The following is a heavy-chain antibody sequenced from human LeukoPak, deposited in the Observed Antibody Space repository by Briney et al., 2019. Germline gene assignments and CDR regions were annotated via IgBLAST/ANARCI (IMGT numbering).Heavy chain of an antibody. CDR2: IKQDGSEK. CDR1: GFTFSSYS. Sequence: GGSLRLSCAASGFTFSSYSMNWVRQAPGKGLEWVANIKQDGSEKYYVDSVKGRFTISRDNAKNSLYLQMNSLRAEDTAVYYCARALGTVIYDYWGQGTLVTVSS. J-gene: IGHJ4*02. V-gene: IGHV3-7*01. D-gene: IGHD4-17*01. CDR3: ARALGTVIYDY.